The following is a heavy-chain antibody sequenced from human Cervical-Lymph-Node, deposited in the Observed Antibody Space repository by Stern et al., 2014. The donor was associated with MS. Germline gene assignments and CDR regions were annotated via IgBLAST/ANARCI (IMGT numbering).Heavy chain of an antibody. V-gene: IGHV4-30-2*01. Sequence: VQLVESGSGLVKPSQTLSLTCAVSGGSISSGGYSWSWIRQPPGKGLEWIGYIYHSGSTYYNPALKSRVTISVDRSKNQFSLKRSSVTAADTAVYYCARDNNDYVMDVWGQGTTVTVSS. CDR3: ARDNNDYVMDV. CDR1: GGSISSGGYS. CDR2: IYHSGST. D-gene: IGHD1/OR15-1a*01. J-gene: IGHJ6*02.